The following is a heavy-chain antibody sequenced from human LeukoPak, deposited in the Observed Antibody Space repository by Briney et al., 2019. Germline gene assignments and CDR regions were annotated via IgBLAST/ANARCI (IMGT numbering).Heavy chain of an antibody. CDR1: GGTLTSYV. D-gene: IGHD1-1*01. J-gene: IGHJ4*02. V-gene: IGHV1-46*01. CDR3: ARDAPIVKTGTYYFDY. Sequence: ASVKVSCKASGGTLTSYVLNWVRQAPGQGLEWMGIINPSGGSTSYAQKFQGRVTMTRDMSTSTVYMELSSLRSEDTAVYYCARDAPIVKTGTYYFDYWGQGTLVTVSS. CDR2: INPSGGST.